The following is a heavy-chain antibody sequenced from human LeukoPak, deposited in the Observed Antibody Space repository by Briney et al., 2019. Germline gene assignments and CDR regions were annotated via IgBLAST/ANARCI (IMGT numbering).Heavy chain of an antibody. CDR1: GFTFSSYA. CDR3: ATIFGVVIITYPDY. D-gene: IGHD3-3*01. Sequence: GGSLRLSCAASGFTFSSYAMSWVRQAPGKGLEWVSAISGSGGSTYYADSVKGRFTISRDNSKNTLYLQMNSLRAEDTAVYYCATIFGVVIITYPDYWGQGTLVTVSS. CDR2: ISGSGGST. V-gene: IGHV3-23*01. J-gene: IGHJ4*02.